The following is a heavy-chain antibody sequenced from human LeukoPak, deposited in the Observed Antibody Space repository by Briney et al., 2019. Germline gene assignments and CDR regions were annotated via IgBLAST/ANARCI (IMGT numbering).Heavy chain of an antibody. D-gene: IGHD6-13*01. CDR2: INWSGEST. J-gene: IGHJ4*02. V-gene: IGHV3-20*04. Sequence: PGGSLRLSCAASGSSVSDYGMSWVRQAPGKGLEGVSGINWSGESTGYADSGKGRFTISRDNAENALYLQMNSLRAEDTALYYCARDLSASWYSLGYWGRGTLVTVSS. CDR3: ARDLSASWYSLGY. CDR1: GSSVSDYG.